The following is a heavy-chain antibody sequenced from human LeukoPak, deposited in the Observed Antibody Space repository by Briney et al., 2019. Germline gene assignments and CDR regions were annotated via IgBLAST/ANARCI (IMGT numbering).Heavy chain of an antibody. D-gene: IGHD1-26*01. Sequence: GGSLRLSCAASGFTFSSYAMSWVRQAPGKGLEWVAVIWYDGSNKYYADSVKGRFTISRDNSKNTLYLQMNSLRAEDTAVYYCAKEYSGSYFAAFDIWGQGTMVTVSS. CDR2: IWYDGSNK. CDR3: AKEYSGSYFAAFDI. CDR1: GFTFSSYA. V-gene: IGHV3-33*06. J-gene: IGHJ3*02.